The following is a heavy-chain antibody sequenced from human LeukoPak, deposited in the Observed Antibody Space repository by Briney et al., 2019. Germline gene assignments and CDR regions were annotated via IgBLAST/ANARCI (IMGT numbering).Heavy chain of an antibody. V-gene: IGHV4-59*11. J-gene: IGHJ4*02. D-gene: IGHD3-9*01. CDR2: IHSSGST. CDR3: ARDPGDTDWYNFDF. CDR1: GGSLSGHF. Sequence: SDTLFLTCTVSGGSLSGHFWSWFRRPPGKGLENIGYIHSSGSTNYNPSYKSRVTVSLEMSKNQFSLSLSSVTAADTAVYYCARDPGDTDWYNFDFWGQGILVTVS.